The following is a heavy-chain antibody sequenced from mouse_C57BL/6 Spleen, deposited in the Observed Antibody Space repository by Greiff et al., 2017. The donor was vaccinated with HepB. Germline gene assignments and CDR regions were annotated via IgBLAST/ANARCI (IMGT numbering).Heavy chain of an antibody. Sequence: QVQLQQSGAELARPGASVKMSCKASGYTFTSYTMHWVKQRPGQGLEWIGYINPSSGYTKYNQKFKDKATLTADKSSSTAYMQLSSLTSEDSAVYDCARSRTTVVAENWYFDVWGTGTTVTVSS. CDR3: ARSRTTVVAENWYFDV. CDR1: GYTFTSYT. V-gene: IGHV1-4*01. D-gene: IGHD1-1*01. J-gene: IGHJ1*03. CDR2: INPSSGYT.